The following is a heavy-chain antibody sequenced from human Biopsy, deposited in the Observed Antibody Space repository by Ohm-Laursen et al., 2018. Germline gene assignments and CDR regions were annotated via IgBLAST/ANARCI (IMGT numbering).Heavy chain of an antibody. Sequence: TLSLTCTVSGDSLTSGPENWSWIRQSPGQGLEYIGFIYSGGNTNYNPSLKNRVTMPVDTSKNQFYLKLYSVTAADTAVYYCARGRRTSGWPYFDNWGQGALVIVSP. CDR1: GDSLTSGPEN. D-gene: IGHD6-19*01. J-gene: IGHJ4*02. CDR3: ARGRRTSGWPYFDN. CDR2: IYSGGNT. V-gene: IGHV4-61*01.